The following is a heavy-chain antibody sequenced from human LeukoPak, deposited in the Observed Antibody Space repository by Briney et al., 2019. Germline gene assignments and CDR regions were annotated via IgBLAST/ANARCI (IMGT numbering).Heavy chain of an antibody. D-gene: IGHD6-13*01. CDR1: GGSISGNY. V-gene: IGHV4-59*01. Sequence: PSETLSLTCTVSGGSISGNYWSWIRQSPGKGLEWIGYIYYSGSTNYNPSLKSRVTISVDRSKNQFSLNLTSMTAADTAVYYCARVGKQLGSLDYWGQGTLVTVSS. J-gene: IGHJ4*02. CDR3: ARVGKQLGSLDY. CDR2: IYYSGST.